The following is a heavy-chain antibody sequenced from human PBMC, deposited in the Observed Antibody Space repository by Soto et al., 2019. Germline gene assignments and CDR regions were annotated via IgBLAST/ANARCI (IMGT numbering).Heavy chain of an antibody. Sequence: SETLSLTCTVSGGSISSYYWSWIRQPPGKGLEWIGYIYYSGSTNYNPSLKSRVTISVDTSKNQFSLKLSSVTAADTAVYYCARFRYFYYYYYMDVWGKGTTVTV. CDR3: ARFRYFYYYYYMDV. V-gene: IGHV4-59*01. CDR2: IYYSGST. D-gene: IGHD1-1*01. J-gene: IGHJ6*03. CDR1: GGSISSYY.